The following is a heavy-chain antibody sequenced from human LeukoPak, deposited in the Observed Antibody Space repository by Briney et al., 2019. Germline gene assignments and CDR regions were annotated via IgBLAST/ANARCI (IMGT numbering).Heavy chain of an antibody. CDR2: INPNSGGT. D-gene: IGHD3-10*01. CDR1: GYTLTGYY. J-gene: IGHJ4*02. V-gene: IGHV1-2*02. CDR3: ARALATMVRGVPYY. Sequence: ASVKVSCKTSGYTLTGYYMHWVRQAPGQGLEWMGWINPNSGGTNYAQKFQGRVTMTRDTSISTAYMELSRLRSDDTAVYYCARALATMVRGVPYYWGQGTLVTVSS.